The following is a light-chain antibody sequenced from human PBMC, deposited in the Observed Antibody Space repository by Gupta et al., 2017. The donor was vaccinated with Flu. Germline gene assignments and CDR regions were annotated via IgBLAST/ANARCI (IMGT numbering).Light chain of an antibody. J-gene: IGKJ3*01. CDR2: DAS. V-gene: IGKV3-20*01. CDR1: QSVFSTS. CDR3: QQYGISPRI. Sequence: DIVLTQSPGTLSLSPGERATLSCRASQSVFSTSLAWYQQRPGQAPRLLIYDASHSATGIPDRFSGSGSGTDFTLTISRLEPEDFAVYYCQQYGISPRIFGPGTKVDI.